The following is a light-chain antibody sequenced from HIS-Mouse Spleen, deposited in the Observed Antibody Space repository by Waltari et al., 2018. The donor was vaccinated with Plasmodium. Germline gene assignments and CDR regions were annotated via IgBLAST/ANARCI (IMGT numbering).Light chain of an antibody. CDR1: QSISSY. Sequence: DIQMTQSPSSLSASVGDRVTLTCRASQSISSYLNWYQQKPGKAPKLLIYAASSLQSGVPSMFSGSGSGTDFTLTISSLQPEDIATYYCQQSYSTPWTFGQGTKVEIK. CDR2: AAS. CDR3: QQSYSTPWT. V-gene: IGKV1-39*01. J-gene: IGKJ1*01.